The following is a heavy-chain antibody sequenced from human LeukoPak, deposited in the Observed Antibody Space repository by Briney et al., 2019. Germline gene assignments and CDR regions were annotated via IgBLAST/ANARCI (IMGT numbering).Heavy chain of an antibody. D-gene: IGHD6-6*01. CDR2: ISAYNGNT. CDR1: GYTFTSYG. V-gene: IGHV1-18*01. Sequence: ASVKVSCKASGYTFTSYGISWVRQAPGQGLEWMGWISAYNGNTNYAQKLQGRVTMTTDTSTSTAYMELRSLRSDDTAVYYCARDRYVAALQTGYFDYWGQGTLVTVSS. J-gene: IGHJ4*02. CDR3: ARDRYVAALQTGYFDY.